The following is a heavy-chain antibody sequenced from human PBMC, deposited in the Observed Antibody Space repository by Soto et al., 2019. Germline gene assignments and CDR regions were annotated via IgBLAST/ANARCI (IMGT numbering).Heavy chain of an antibody. Sequence: VQLAQSGAEVRKPGSSVKVSCKASGGTFSGYAITWVRQAPGQGLEWMGGSIPIFGTPTYAQKFQGRVTITADESTATTYMEIISLKAEDTAVYYCARGASPYYYDSSGYYTDYWGQGTLVTVSS. CDR1: GGTFSGYA. V-gene: IGHV1-69*01. CDR3: ARGASPYYYDSSGYYTDY. CDR2: SIPIFGTP. J-gene: IGHJ4*02. D-gene: IGHD3-22*01.